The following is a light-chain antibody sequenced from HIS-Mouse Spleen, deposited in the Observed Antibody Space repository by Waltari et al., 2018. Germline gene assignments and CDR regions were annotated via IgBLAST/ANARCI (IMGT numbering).Light chain of an antibody. CDR2: DVS. CDR1: SSDVGSYNY. CDR3: SSYTRIIFNVV. J-gene: IGLJ2*01. Sequence: QSALTQPASVSGSPGQSITISCTGTSSDVGSYNYVSWYQQHPGKALKLMIYDVSNPPSGVSNRFPGSKSGYTAVLTISELQSEDEADYYCSSYTRIIFNVVFGVGTNLTVL. V-gene: IGLV2-14*03.